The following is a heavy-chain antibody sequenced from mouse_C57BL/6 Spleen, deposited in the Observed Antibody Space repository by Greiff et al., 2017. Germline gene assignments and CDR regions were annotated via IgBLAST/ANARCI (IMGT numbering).Heavy chain of an antibody. Sequence: VQLQQPGAELVKPGASVKLSCKASGYTFTSYWMQWVKQRPGQGLEWIGEIDPSDSYTNYNQKFKGKATLTVDTSSSTAYMQLSSLTSEDSAVYYCARRGYSNYPLYWGQGTTLTVSS. CDR2: IDPSDSYT. V-gene: IGHV1-50*01. J-gene: IGHJ2*01. CDR1: GYTFTSYW. CDR3: ARRGYSNYPLY. D-gene: IGHD2-5*01.